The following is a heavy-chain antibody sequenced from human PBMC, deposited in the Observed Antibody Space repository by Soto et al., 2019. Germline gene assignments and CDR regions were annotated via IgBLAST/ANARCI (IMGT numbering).Heavy chain of an antibody. CDR2: ISAYNGNT. V-gene: IGHV1-18*01. D-gene: IGHD3-10*01. CDR1: GYSFTSYG. Sequence: SVKVSSNTSGYSFTSYGISLVRHSPGQGLEWMGWISAYNGNTNYAQKLQGRVTMTTDTSTSTAYMELRSLRSEDTAVYYCARDLGSYYGSGSHFDYWGQGTLVTVSS. CDR3: ARDLGSYYGSGSHFDY. J-gene: IGHJ4*02.